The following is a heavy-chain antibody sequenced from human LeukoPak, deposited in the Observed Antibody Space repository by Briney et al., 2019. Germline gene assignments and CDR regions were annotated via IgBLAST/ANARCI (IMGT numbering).Heavy chain of an antibody. Sequence: SETLSLTCAVYGGSFSGYYWTWNRQPPGKGLEWIGEINHSGSTNYNPSLKSRVTMSVDTSMNQFSLRLNSVTAADTAVYYCARAYGSGSYHSNWFESWGQGTLVIVSS. J-gene: IGHJ5*01. D-gene: IGHD3-10*01. V-gene: IGHV4-34*01. CDR2: INHSGST. CDR3: ARAYGSGSYHSNWFES. CDR1: GGSFSGYY.